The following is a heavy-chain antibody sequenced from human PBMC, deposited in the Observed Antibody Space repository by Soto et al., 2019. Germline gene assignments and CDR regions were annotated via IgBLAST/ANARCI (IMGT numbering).Heavy chain of an antibody. CDR1: GYTFTSYA. Sequence: QVQLVQSGAEEKKPGASVKVSCKASGYTFTSYAMHWVRQAPGQRLEWMGWINAGNGNTKYSQKFQGRVTITRDTFASTAYMALSSLGSEDTAVYYCARDVAAADYWGQGILVTVSS. J-gene: IGHJ4*02. D-gene: IGHD6-13*01. V-gene: IGHV1-3*05. CDR2: INAGNGNT. CDR3: ARDVAAADY.